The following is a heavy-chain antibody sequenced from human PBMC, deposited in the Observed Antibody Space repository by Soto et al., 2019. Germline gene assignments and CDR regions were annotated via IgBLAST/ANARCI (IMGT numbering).Heavy chain of an antibody. D-gene: IGHD2-15*01. V-gene: IGHV3-30*18. CDR1: GFTFSSYG. Sequence: QVQLVESGGGVVQPGRSLRLSCAASGFTFSSYGMHWVRQAPGKGLEWVAVISYDGSNKYYADSVKGRFTISRDNSKNTLYLQMNSLRAEDTAVYYCAKDQVILFAPNWFDPWGQGTLVTVSS. CDR2: ISYDGSNK. CDR3: AKDQVILFAPNWFDP. J-gene: IGHJ5*02.